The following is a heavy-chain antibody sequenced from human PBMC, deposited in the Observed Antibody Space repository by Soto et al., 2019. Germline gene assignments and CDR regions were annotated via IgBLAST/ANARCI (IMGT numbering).Heavy chain of an antibody. D-gene: IGHD6-13*01. V-gene: IGHV4-4*02. CDR1: GGSISSSNW. J-gene: IGHJ4*02. Sequence: SETLSLSCAVSGGSISSSNWWSWVRQPPGKGLEWIGYIYYSGSTNYNPSLKSRVTISVDTSKNQFSLKLSSVTAADTAVYYCARHGPIAAAGTVFDYWGQGTLVTVSS. CDR3: ARHGPIAAAGTVFDY. CDR2: IYYSGST.